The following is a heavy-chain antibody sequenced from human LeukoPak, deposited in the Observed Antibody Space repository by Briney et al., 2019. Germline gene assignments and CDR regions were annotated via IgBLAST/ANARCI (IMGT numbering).Heavy chain of an antibody. CDR1: GFTFSSYS. V-gene: IGHV3-21*04. Sequence: GGSLRLSCAASGFTFSSYSMNWVRQAPGKGLEWVSSISSTNTYIYYADSVKGRFTISRDNSKNTLYLQMNSLRAGDTAVYYCANNRYSSRWRGAFDVWGQGTMVTVSS. D-gene: IGHD6-13*01. CDR2: ISSTNTYI. CDR3: ANNRYSSRWRGAFDV. J-gene: IGHJ3*01.